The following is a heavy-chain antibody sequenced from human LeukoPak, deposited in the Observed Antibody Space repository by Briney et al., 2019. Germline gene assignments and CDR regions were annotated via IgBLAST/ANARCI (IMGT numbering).Heavy chain of an antibody. J-gene: IGHJ4*02. CDR2: IIPILGIA. Sequence: SVKVSCKASGYTFTGYYMHWVRQAPGQGLEWMGRIIPILGIANYAQKFQGRVTITAGKSTSTAYMELSSLRSEDTAVYYCARSGDSAGPTPDYWGQGTLVTVSS. D-gene: IGHD6-13*01. V-gene: IGHV1-69*02. CDR3: ARSGDSAGPTPDY. CDR1: GYTFTGYY.